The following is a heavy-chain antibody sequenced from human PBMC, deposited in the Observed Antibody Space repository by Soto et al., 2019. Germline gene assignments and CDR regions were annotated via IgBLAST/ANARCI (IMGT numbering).Heavy chain of an antibody. V-gene: IGHV3-30-3*01. CDR3: ARDYRYYDFWSGYRYFQH. CDR1: GFTFSSYA. J-gene: IGHJ1*01. CDR2: ISYDGSNK. Sequence: QVQLVESGGGGVQPGRSLRLSCAASGFTFSSYAMHWVRQAPGKGLEWVAVISYDGSNKYYADSVKGRFTISRDNSKNTLYLQMNSLRAEDTAVYYCARDYRYYDFWSGYRYFQHWGQGTLVTVSS. D-gene: IGHD3-3*01.